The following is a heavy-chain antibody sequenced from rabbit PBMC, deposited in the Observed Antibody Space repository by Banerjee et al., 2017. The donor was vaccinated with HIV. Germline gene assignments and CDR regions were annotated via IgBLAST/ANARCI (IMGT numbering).Heavy chain of an antibody. V-gene: IGHV1S45*01. CDR2: IYAGSSGST. D-gene: IGHD4-1*01. CDR3: ARSYSTAWGEYKL. CDR1: GFDFSSSA. Sequence: QEQLVESGGGLVQPEGSLTLTCKASGFDFSSSAICWVRQAPGKGPEWIACIYAGSSGSTYYASWAKGRFTISKTSSTTVTLQMTSLTVADTATYFCARSYSTAWGEYKLWGQGTLVTVS. J-gene: IGHJ4*01.